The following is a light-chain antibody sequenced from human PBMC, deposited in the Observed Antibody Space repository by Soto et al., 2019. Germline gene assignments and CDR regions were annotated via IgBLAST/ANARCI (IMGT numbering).Light chain of an antibody. Sequence: EIVLTQSPANLSLSPVERATLSCRASQSVSSYLACYQQKPGQAPRLLIYDASNRATGIPARFSGSGSGTDFTLTISSLEPEDFAVYYCQQRSNWVTFGQGTRLEIK. CDR2: DAS. V-gene: IGKV3-11*01. CDR3: QQRSNWVT. CDR1: QSVSSY. J-gene: IGKJ5*01.